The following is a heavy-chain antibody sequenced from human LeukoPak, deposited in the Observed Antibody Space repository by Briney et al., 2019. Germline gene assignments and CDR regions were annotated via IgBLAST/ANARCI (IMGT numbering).Heavy chain of an antibody. CDR3: ARKAQYNGHYPLDY. V-gene: IGHV3-23*01. CDR1: GFTFTSYS. J-gene: IGHJ4*02. D-gene: IGHD1-7*01. Sequence: GGSLRLSCAASGFTFTSYSMSWVRQAPGKGLEWVSGTSDRGDYTYYADSVEGRFTITRDSSKNTLFLQMNSLRAEDTALYFCARKAQYNGHYPLDYWGQGTLVTVSS. CDR2: TSDRGDYT.